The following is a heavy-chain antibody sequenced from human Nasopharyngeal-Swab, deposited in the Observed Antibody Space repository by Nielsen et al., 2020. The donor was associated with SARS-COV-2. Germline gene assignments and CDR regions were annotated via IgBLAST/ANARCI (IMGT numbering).Heavy chain of an antibody. CDR3: ATSGGFSHSPREEYFHH. D-gene: IGHD2-15*01. J-gene: IGHJ1*01. CDR2: INTYDGNT. Sequence: WVRQAPGQGLEWMGRINTYDGNTRYAQELRGRVTMSTDTSTSTAYLELRGLRSVDTAVYYCATSGGFSHSPREEYFHHWGQGTLVTVSS. V-gene: IGHV1-18*01.